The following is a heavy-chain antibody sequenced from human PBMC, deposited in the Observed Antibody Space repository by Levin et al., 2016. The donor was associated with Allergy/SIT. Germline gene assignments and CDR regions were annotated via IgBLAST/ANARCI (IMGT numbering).Heavy chain of an antibody. D-gene: IGHD1-26*01. CDR1: GYTFTGYY. CDR2: MNPNSGNT. CDR3: ARHIVGSTSDLDY. J-gene: IGHJ4*02. V-gene: IGHV1-8*02. Sequence: ASVKVSCKASGYTFTGYYIHWVRQAPGQGLEWMGWMNPNSGNTGYAQKFQGRVTMTRNTSITTAHMELSSLRVEDTAVYYCARHIVGSTSDLDYWGQGTLVTVSS.